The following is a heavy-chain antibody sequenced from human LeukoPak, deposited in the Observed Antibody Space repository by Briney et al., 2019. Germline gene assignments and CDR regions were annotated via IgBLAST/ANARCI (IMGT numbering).Heavy chain of an antibody. Sequence: GGSLRLSCSASGFTFSNFAMSWVRQAPGKGLEWVSAVSSDGINTYYTDSLKGRFTISRDNSKNAVFLQMHSLTAEDTAVYYCAKPFGFLEWLYGGYFDSWGQGTLVTVSS. D-gene: IGHD3-3*01. CDR1: GFTFSNFA. CDR2: VSSDGINT. V-gene: IGHV3-23*01. CDR3: AKPFGFLEWLYGGYFDS. J-gene: IGHJ4*02.